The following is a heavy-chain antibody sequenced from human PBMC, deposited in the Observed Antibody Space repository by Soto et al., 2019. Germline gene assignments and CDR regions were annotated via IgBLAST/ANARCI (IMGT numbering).Heavy chain of an antibody. D-gene: IGHD3-16*01. Sequence: EGQLLQSGGDLVQPGGSLRLSCAGSGLTLRSYAMTWIRQTPEKGLEWVSTITGRSAVPSYADSVNGRFTVSSDNSKNPLYLQMTSLRPDDTAIYYCAKGGPFTGGFDPWGQGTLVTVSA. V-gene: IGHV3-23*01. CDR2: ITGRSAVP. CDR3: AKGGPFTGGFDP. CDR1: GLTLRSYA. J-gene: IGHJ5*02.